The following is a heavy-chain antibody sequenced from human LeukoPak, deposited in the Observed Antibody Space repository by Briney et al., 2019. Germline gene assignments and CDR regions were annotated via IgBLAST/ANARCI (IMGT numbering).Heavy chain of an antibody. Sequence: ASVKVSCKASGYTFTSYGISWVRQAPGQGLEWMGWISAYNGNTNYAQKFQGRVTMTRDTSISTAYMELSRLRSDDTAVYYCARGAPRAGYYMDVWGKGTTVTVSS. CDR2: ISAYNGNT. CDR3: ARGAPRAGYYMDV. J-gene: IGHJ6*03. CDR1: GYTFTSYG. V-gene: IGHV1-18*01.